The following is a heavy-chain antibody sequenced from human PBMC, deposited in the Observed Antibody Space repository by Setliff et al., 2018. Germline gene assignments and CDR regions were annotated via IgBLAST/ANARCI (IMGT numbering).Heavy chain of an antibody. J-gene: IGHJ3*02. V-gene: IGHV1-18*01. CDR1: GYPFTHQG. D-gene: IGHD5-12*01. CDR2: ISAYNGDT. CDR3: ARGGYGGYHEALDI. Sequence: ASVKVSCKTSGYPFTHQGISWVRQAPGQGLEWMGWISAYNGDTNFIQKFHDRVTMTTDRSTSTAYMELRSLGSDVTAMYYCARGGYGGYHEALDIWGQGTMVTVS.